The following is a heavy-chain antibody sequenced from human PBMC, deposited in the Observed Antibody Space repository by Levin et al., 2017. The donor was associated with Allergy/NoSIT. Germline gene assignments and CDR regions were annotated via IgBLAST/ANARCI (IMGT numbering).Heavy chain of an antibody. J-gene: IGHJ3*02. CDR3: ATDGSGNLDAFDI. Sequence: VASVKVSCKASGGTFSSYAINWVRQAPGQGLEWMGGIIPIFGTANYAQNFQGRVTITADESTSTAYMELSSLRSEDTAVYYCATDGSGNLDAFDIWGQGTMVTVSS. CDR2: IIPIFGTA. CDR1: GGTFSSYA. V-gene: IGHV1-69*13. D-gene: IGHD3-10*01.